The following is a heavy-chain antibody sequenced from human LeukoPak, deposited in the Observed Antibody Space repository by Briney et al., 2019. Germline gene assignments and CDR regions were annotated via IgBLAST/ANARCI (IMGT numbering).Heavy chain of an antibody. CDR3: AVWFGELFLYYYMDV. Sequence: LGASVKVSCKASGYTFTGYYMHWVRQAPGQGLEWMGWINPNSGGTNYAQKFQGRVTMTRDTSISTAYLELSRLRSDDTAVYYCAVWFGELFLYYYMDVWGKGTTVTVSS. CDR1: GYTFTGYY. CDR2: INPNSGGT. D-gene: IGHD3-10*01. J-gene: IGHJ6*03. V-gene: IGHV1-2*03.